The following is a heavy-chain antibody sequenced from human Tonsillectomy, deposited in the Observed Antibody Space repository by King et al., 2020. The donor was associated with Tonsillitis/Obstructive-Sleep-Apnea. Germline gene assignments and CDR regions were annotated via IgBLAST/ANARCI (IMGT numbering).Heavy chain of an antibody. V-gene: IGHV1-8*01. Sequence: QLVQSGAEVKKPGASVKVSCKASGYTFTNYDINWVRQATGQGLEWMGWMNPNTGDTGYAQKFQGRVTMTRNTSISTAYMEMSSLRSEDTAVYYCARVHGSVIAAAVGYWGQGTLVTVSS. J-gene: IGHJ4*02. D-gene: IGHD6-13*01. CDR2: MNPNTGDT. CDR3: ARVHGSVIAAAVGY. CDR1: GYTFTNYD.